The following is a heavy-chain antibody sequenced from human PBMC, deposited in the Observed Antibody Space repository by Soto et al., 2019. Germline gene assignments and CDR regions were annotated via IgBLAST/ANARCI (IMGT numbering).Heavy chain of an antibody. CDR3: ARAWAGYYDSSGYYWSFDY. V-gene: IGHV1-69*13. J-gene: IGHJ4*02. D-gene: IGHD3-22*01. CDR1: GGTFSSYA. Sequence: SVKVSCKASGGTFSSYAISWVRQAPGQGLEWMGGIIPIFGTTNYAQKFQGRVTITADESTSTAYMELSSLRSEDTAVYYCARAWAGYYDSSGYYWSFDYWGQGTLVTVSS. CDR2: IIPIFGTT.